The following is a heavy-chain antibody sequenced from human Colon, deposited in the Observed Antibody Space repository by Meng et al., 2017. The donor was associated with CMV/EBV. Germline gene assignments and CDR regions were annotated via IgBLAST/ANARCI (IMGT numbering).Heavy chain of an antibody. CDR3: TTLLRGF. CDR2: IKSKIDGGKI. J-gene: IGHJ4*02. V-gene: IGHV3-15*01. D-gene: IGHD1-26*01. CDR1: GFPFTNAA. Sequence: SLSCAASGFPFTNAALTWVRQASGKGLEWIGRIKSKIDGGKIDYAAPVRGRFAISRDDSKATVYLQIDTLEIEDTGMYYCTTLLRGFWGQGTLVTVSS.